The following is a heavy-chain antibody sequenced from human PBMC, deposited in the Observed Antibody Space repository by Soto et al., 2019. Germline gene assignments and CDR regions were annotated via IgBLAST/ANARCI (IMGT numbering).Heavy chain of an antibody. Sequence: PSETLSLTCTVSGGSVSSSSYYWSWIRQAPGKGLEWIGYLSYGGGTNYNPSLKSRVTMFVDMPKNQVSLYLNSVTAADTAFYFCARGTYYADHDLPHDYWGHGILVTVSS. J-gene: IGHJ4*01. CDR3: ARGTYYADHDLPHDY. V-gene: IGHV4-61*01. CDR2: LSYGGGT. CDR1: GGSVSSSSYY. D-gene: IGHD3-16*01.